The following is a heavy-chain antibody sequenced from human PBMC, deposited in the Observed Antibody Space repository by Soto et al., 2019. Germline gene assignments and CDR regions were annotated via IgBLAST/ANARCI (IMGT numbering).Heavy chain of an antibody. V-gene: IGHV1-3*05. D-gene: IGHD2-21*02. J-gene: IGHJ4*02. CDR1: GYTFTSYA. CDR3: ERSIVVVTALDY. Sequence: QVQLVQSGAEEKKPGASVKVSCKASGYTFTSYAMHWVRQAPGQRLEWMGWINAGNGNTKYSQKFQGRVTITRDTSATKAYMELRSLRSEDTAVYSCERSIVVVTALDYLGQGTLVTVSS. CDR2: INAGNGNT.